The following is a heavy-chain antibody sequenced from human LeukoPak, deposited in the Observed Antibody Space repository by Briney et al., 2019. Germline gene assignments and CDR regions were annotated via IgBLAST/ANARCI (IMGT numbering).Heavy chain of an antibody. CDR1: GGSFSGYY. Sequence: PSETLSLTCAVYGGSFSGYYWSWIRQPPGKGLEWIGEINHSGSTNYNPSLKSRVTISVDTSKNQFSLKLSSVTAADTAVYYCASAGASNLSPFDIWGRGTMVTVSS. J-gene: IGHJ3*02. CDR2: INHSGST. CDR3: ASAGASNLSPFDI. V-gene: IGHV4-34*01.